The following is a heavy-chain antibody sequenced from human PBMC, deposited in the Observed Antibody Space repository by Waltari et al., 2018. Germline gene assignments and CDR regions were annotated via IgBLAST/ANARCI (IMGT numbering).Heavy chain of an antibody. J-gene: IGHJ6*02. D-gene: IGHD6-13*01. Sequence: EVQLVESGGGLVQPGRSLRLSCEASGFTFEDFGMPWVRQVPGKGLEWVSSISWNSGTRGYADSVKGRFTISRDNTRNSLYLQMNSLRPDDTALYYCAKAPGTHYYGLDVWGQGTTVTVSS. CDR1: GFTFEDFG. CDR3: AKAPGTHYYGLDV. CDR2: ISWNSGTR. V-gene: IGHV3-9*01.